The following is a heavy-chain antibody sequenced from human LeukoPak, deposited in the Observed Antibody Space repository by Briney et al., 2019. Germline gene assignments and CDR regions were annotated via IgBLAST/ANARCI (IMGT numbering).Heavy chain of an antibody. CDR3: ARGGTTGYSSSWYEGRFDP. V-gene: IGHV1-2*02. CDR2: INPNSGGT. J-gene: IGHJ5*02. D-gene: IGHD6-13*01. Sequence: ASVKVSCKASGYTFTGYYMHWVRQAPGQGLEWMGWINPNSGGTNYAQKFQGRVTMTRDTSISTAYMELSRLRSDDTAVYYCARGGTTGYSSSWYEGRFDPWGQGTLVTVSS. CDR1: GYTFTGYY.